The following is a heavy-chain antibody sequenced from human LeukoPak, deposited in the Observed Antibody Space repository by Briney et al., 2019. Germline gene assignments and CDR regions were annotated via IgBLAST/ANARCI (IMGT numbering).Heavy chain of an antibody. Sequence: SETLSLTCAVYGGSFSGYYWSWIRQPPGKGLEWIGEINHSGSTNYNPSLKSRVTISVDTSKNQFSLKLSSVTAADTAVYYCARRTPMPGDIVVVPAAFDIWGQGTMVTVSS. D-gene: IGHD2-2*01. J-gene: IGHJ3*02. V-gene: IGHV4-34*01. CDR3: ARRTPMPGDIVVVPAAFDI. CDR1: GGSFSGYY. CDR2: INHSGST.